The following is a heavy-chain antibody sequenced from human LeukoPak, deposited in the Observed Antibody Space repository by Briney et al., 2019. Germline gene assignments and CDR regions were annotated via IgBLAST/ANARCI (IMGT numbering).Heavy chain of an antibody. D-gene: IGHD1-20*01. CDR3: ALDNWNEFDP. Sequence: ASVKVSCKASGYRFSSNGISWVQQAPGQGLEWVGWVSTYNSDTNYAPKFQGRVTMTKDTSTSTVYMELRSLRTDDTAVYYCALDNWNEFDPRGQGTLVTVSS. CDR2: VSTYNSDT. V-gene: IGHV1-18*01. J-gene: IGHJ5*02. CDR1: GYRFSSNG.